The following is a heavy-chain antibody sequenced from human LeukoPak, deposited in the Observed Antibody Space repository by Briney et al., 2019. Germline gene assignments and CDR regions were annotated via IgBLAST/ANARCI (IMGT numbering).Heavy chain of an antibody. CDR3: ARSWSSGYYALYYFDY. CDR1: GYTFTSYV. Sequence: AASVKVSCKASGYTFTSYVINWVRQATGQGLEWMGWMNPNSGNTGYAQKFQGRVTMTRNTSISTAYMELSSLRSEDTAVYYCARSWSSGYYALYYFDYWGQGTLVTVSS. V-gene: IGHV1-8*01. J-gene: IGHJ4*02. CDR2: MNPNSGNT. D-gene: IGHD3-22*01.